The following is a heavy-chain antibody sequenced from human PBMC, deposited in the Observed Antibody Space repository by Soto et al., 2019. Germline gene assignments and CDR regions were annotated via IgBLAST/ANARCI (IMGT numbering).Heavy chain of an antibody. V-gene: IGHV3-48*01. D-gene: IGHD3-10*01. Sequence: EVQLVESGGGLVQPGGSLRLSCAASGFTFSSYSMNWVRQAPGKGLEWVSYISSSSSTIYYADSVKGRFTISRDNXXNSLYLQMNSLRAEDTAVYYCARDRYYGSGSPFDPWGQGTLVTVSS. CDR2: ISSSSSTI. J-gene: IGHJ5*02. CDR1: GFTFSSYS. CDR3: ARDRYYGSGSPFDP.